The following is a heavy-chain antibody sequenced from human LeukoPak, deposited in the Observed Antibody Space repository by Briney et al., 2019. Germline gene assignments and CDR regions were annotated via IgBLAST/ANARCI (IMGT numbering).Heavy chain of an antibody. Sequence: SETLSLTCAVYGGSFSGYYWSWIRQPPGKGLEWIGETNHSGSTNYNPSLKSRVTISVDTSKNQFSLKLSSVTAADTAVYYCARGGGPDDYSNRDFDYWGQGTLVTVSS. J-gene: IGHJ4*02. CDR2: TNHSGST. V-gene: IGHV4-34*01. D-gene: IGHD4-11*01. CDR1: GGSFSGYY. CDR3: ARGGGPDDYSNRDFDY.